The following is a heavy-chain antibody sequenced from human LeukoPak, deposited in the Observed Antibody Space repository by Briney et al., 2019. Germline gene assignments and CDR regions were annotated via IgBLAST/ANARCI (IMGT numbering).Heavy chain of an antibody. CDR3: ARLMDMAPDY. V-gene: IGHV4-59*01. CDR2: LYYSGST. J-gene: IGHJ4*02. Sequence: SETLSLTCTVSGGSISRYYWSWIRQPPGKGLEWLGYLYYSGSTNYNPSLKSRVTISVDTSKNQFSLKLSSVTAADTAVYYCARLMDMAPDYWGQGTLVTVSS. CDR1: GGSISRYY. D-gene: IGHD2-8*01.